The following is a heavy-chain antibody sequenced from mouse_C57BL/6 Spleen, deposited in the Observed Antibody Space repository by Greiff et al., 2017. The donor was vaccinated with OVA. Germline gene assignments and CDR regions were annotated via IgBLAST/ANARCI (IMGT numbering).Heavy chain of an antibody. Sequence: EVKVEESGGGLVQPGGSMKLSCVASGFTFSNYWMNWVRQSPEKGLEWVAQIRLKSDNYATHYAESVKGRFTISRDDSKSSVYLQMNNLRAEDTEIYDCNWGYGYDAAMDYWGQGTSVTVSS. CDR2: IRLKSDNYAT. J-gene: IGHJ4*01. D-gene: IGHD2-2*01. CDR3: NWGYGYDAAMDY. CDR1: GFTFSNYW. V-gene: IGHV6-3*01.